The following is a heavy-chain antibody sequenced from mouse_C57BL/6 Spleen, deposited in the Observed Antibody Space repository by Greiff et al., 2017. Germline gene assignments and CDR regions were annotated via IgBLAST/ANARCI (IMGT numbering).Heavy chain of an antibody. V-gene: IGHV5-6*02. CDR3: ARRDDYGVFDY. CDR2: ISSGGSYT. J-gene: IGHJ2*01. CDR1: GFTFSSYG. Sequence: DVKLQESGGDLVKPGGSLKLSCAASGFTFSSYGMSWVRQTPDKRLEWVATISSGGSYTYYPDSVKGRFTISRDNAKNTLYLQMSSLKSVDTAMYYCARRDDYGVFDYWGQGTTLTVSS. D-gene: IGHD2-4*01.